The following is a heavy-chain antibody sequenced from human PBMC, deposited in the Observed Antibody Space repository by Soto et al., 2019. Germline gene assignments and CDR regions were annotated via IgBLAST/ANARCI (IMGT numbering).Heavy chain of an antibody. CDR2: VSASGTT. V-gene: IGHV4-59*02. Sequence: SETLSLTCTVAGGSVRDSYWTWIRQPPGKGLEWIGYVSASGTTKYSSSLKSRVTMSVDTSKNQFSLKVNSVTTADTAIYYCARVGHLNVYYASDYWGQGVLVTVSS. CDR3: ARVGHLNVYYASDY. D-gene: IGHD1-26*01. J-gene: IGHJ4*02. CDR1: GGSVRDSY.